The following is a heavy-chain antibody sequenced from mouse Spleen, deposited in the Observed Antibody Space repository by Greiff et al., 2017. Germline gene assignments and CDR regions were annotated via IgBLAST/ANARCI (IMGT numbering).Heavy chain of an antibody. D-gene: IGHD2-4*01. V-gene: IGHV8-8*01. CDR3: ARIPPMITSLYWYFDV. CDR1: GFSLSTFGMG. Sequence: QVTLKVSGPGILQPSQTLSLTCSFSGFSLSTFGMGVGWIRQPSGKGLEWLAHIWWDDDKYYNPALKSRLTISKDTSKNQVFLKIANVDTADTATYYCARIPPMITSLYWYFDVWGAGTTVTVSS. CDR2: IWWDDDK. J-gene: IGHJ1*01.